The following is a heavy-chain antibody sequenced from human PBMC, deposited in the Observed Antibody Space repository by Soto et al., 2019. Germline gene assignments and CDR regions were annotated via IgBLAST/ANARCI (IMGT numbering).Heavy chain of an antibody. CDR2: IYYSGST. Sequence: SETLSLTCTVSGGSISSGGYYWSGIRQHPGKGLEWIGYIYYSGSTYYNPSLKSRVTISVDTSKNQFSLKLSSVTAADTAVYYCARSITYYYDSSGYYAPGYWGQGTLVTVXS. D-gene: IGHD3-22*01. CDR1: GGSISSGGYY. J-gene: IGHJ4*02. CDR3: ARSITYYYDSSGYYAPGY. V-gene: IGHV4-31*03.